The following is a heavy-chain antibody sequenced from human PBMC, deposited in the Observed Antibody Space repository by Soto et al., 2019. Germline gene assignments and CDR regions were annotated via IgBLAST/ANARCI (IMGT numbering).Heavy chain of an antibody. CDR2: IKSKTDGGTT. D-gene: IGHD3-3*01. V-gene: IGHV3-15*01. Sequence: GGSLRLSCAASGFTFSNAWMSWVRQAPGKGLEWVGRIKSKTDGGTTDYAAPVKGRFTISRDDSKNTLYLQMNSLKTEDTAVYYCTTEVTAYYDFWSSYYSHPFDYWGQGTLVTVS. J-gene: IGHJ4*02. CDR1: GFTFSNAW. CDR3: TTEVTAYYDFWSSYYSHPFDY.